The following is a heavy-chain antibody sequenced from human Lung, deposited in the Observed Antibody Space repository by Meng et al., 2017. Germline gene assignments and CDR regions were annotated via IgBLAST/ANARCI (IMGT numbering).Heavy chain of an antibody. D-gene: IGHD6-13*01. Sequence: EVQLVESGGGLVQPGGSLRLSCSASGFTFSSYWMQWVRQAPGKGPVWVSRVDTNGGNINYADSVKGRFTISRDNAKNTLYLQMNSLRAEDTAVYYCAKDLSKHQQLGELDYWGQGTLVTVSS. J-gene: IGHJ4*02. V-gene: IGHV3-74*01. CDR2: VDTNGGNI. CDR1: GFTFSSYW. CDR3: AKDLSKHQQLGELDY.